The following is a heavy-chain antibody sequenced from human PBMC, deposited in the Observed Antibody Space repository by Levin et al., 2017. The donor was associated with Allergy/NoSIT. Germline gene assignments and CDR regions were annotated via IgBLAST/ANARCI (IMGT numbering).Heavy chain of an antibody. D-gene: IGHD5-12*01. CDR3: ARGVWISGLDY. CDR1: GGSISSGGYS. CDR2: IYHSGST. J-gene: IGHJ4*02. V-gene: IGHV4-30-2*01. Sequence: SQTLSLTCAVSGGSISSGGYSWSWIRQPPGKGLEWIGYIYHSGSTYYNPSLKSRVTISVDRSKNQFSLKLSSVTAADTAVYYCARGVWISGLDYWGQGTLVTVSS.